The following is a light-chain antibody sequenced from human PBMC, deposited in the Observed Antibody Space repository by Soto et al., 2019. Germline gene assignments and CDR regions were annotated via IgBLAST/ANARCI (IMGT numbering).Light chain of an antibody. Sequence: QSVLTQPASVSGSPGQSITISCTGTGSDIGAYNYVSWYQQHPDKAPKLIIYDVSIRPSGVSDRFSGSKSGNTASLTISGLQPEDEADYYCASYTTTDTPLFAGGTKLTVL. V-gene: IGLV2-14*03. CDR3: ASYTTTDTPL. CDR1: GSDIGAYNY. J-gene: IGLJ2*01. CDR2: DVS.